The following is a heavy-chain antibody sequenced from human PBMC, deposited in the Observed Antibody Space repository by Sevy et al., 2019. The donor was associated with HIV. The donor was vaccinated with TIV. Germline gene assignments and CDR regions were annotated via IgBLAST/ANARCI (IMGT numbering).Heavy chain of an antibody. CDR2: ISWNSGSI. J-gene: IGHJ6*02. V-gene: IGHV3-9*01. CDR3: AKDRGITMVRGVIITTGGYNYGMDV. Sequence: GGSLRLSCAASGFTFDDYAMHWVQQAPGKGLEWVSGISWNSGSIGYADSVKGRFTISRDNAKNSLYLQMNSLGAEDTTLYYCAKDRGITMVRGVIITTGGYNYGMDVWGQGTTVTVSS. CDR1: GFTFDDYA. D-gene: IGHD3-10*01.